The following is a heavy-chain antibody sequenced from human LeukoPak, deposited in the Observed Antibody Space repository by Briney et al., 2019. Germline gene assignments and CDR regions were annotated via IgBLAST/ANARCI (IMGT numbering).Heavy chain of an antibody. V-gene: IGHV1-2*02. CDR2: INPDSGFT. CDR1: GYKFTDDY. Sequence: ASVKVSCKASGYKFTDDYMHWVRQTPGQGLEFMGWINPDSGFTNYAQKFKGRVTMTRDTSISTAYLEVRSLTSDDTAVYYCAPTAEAYTSWWKVWGQGTLVNVSS. J-gene: IGHJ4*02. CDR3: APTAEAYTSWWKV. D-gene: IGHD3-16*01.